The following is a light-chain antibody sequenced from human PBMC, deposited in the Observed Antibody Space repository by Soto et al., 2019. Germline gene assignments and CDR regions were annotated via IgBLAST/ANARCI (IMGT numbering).Light chain of an antibody. CDR1: QSVSRY. Sequence: EIVLPQSPATLSLSPGERATLSCRASQSVSRYLAWYQQKPGQAPRLLIYDASNRATGIPARFSGSGSGTDFTLTISRLEPEDFAVYYCQQRSNWPITFGQGTRLEIK. J-gene: IGKJ5*01. CDR2: DAS. V-gene: IGKV3-11*01. CDR3: QQRSNWPIT.